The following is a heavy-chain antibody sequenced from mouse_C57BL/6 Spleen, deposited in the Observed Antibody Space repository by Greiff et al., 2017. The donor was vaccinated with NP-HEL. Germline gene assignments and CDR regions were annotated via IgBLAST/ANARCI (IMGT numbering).Heavy chain of an antibody. V-gene: IGHV5-12*01. Sequence: EVMLVESGGGLVQPGGSLKLSCAASGFTFSDYYMYWVRQTPEKRLEWVAYISNGGGSTYYPDTVKGRFTISRDNAKNTLYLQMSRLKSEDTAMYYCARPKDYAMDYWGQGTSVTVSS. J-gene: IGHJ4*01. CDR1: GFTFSDYY. CDR2: ISNGGGST. CDR3: ARPKDYAMDY.